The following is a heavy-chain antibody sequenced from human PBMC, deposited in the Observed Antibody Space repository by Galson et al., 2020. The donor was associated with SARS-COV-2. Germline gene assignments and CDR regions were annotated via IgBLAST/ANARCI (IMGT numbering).Heavy chain of an antibody. CDR1: GFTFSSYA. Sequence: GGSLRLSCAASGFTFSSYAMSWVRQAPGKGLEWVSGGGSGGSTYYADSVRGRFIVSRDTSKNTLYLQMNRLRAEDTAVYYCAKTNGWHLDYWGLGTLVTVSS. CDR3: AKTNGWHLDY. D-gene: IGHD6-19*01. V-gene: IGHV3-23*01. J-gene: IGHJ4*02. CDR2: GGSGGST.